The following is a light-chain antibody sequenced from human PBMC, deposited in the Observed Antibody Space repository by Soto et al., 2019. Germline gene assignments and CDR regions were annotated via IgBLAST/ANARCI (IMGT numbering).Light chain of an antibody. Sequence: DTQMTQTPSSLSASVGDRVTITCRASHDITNYLAWFQQKPGKAPKSLIYATSTLQSGVPSRFSGSGFGADFTLTIDSLQPEDFATYYCQQYKSYPYTFGQVTKLEIK. CDR1: HDITNY. CDR2: ATS. J-gene: IGKJ2*01. V-gene: IGKV1-16*01. CDR3: QQYKSYPYT.